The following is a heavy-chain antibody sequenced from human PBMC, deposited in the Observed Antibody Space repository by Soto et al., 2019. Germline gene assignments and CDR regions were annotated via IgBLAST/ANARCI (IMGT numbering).Heavy chain of an antibody. Sequence: PSETLSLTCAVYGGSFSGYYWSRIRQPPGKGLEWIGEINHSGSTNYNPSLKSRVTISVDTSKNQFSLRLSSVTAADTAVYYCARGFFPRITMIVRKEKRYYFDYWGQGTLVTVSS. CDR3: ARGFFPRITMIVRKEKRYYFDY. V-gene: IGHV4-34*01. CDR1: GGSFSGYY. J-gene: IGHJ4*02. CDR2: INHSGST. D-gene: IGHD3-22*01.